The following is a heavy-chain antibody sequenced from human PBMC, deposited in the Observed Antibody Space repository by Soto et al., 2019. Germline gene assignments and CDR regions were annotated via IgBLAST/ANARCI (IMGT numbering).Heavy chain of an antibody. D-gene: IGHD2-8*01. CDR1: GGSISNFY. V-gene: IGHV4-59*01. CDR2: ISYSGNT. CDR3: ARAPMVLSRSYFDS. J-gene: IGHJ4*02. Sequence: SETLSLTCTVSGGSISNFYWSWIRQPPGKGLEWIGYISYSGNTNYNPSLKSRVSVSVDTSKNQLSLNLTSVTAADTAVYYCARAPMVLSRSYFDSWGQGTPVTVSS.